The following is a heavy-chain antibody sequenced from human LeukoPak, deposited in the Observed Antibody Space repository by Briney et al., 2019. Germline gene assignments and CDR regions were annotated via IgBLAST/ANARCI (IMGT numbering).Heavy chain of an antibody. V-gene: IGHV4-39*07. CDR3: ARLKYYYDSSGSRAEYFQH. J-gene: IGHJ1*01. D-gene: IGHD3-22*01. CDR1: GGSISSNSYY. CDR2: IYYSGST. Sequence: PSETLSLTCAVSGGSISSNSYYWGWIRQPPGKGLEWIGSIYYSGSTYYNPSLKSRVTISVDTSKNQFSLKLNSVTAADTAVYYCARLKYYYDSSGSRAEYFQHWGQGTLVAASS.